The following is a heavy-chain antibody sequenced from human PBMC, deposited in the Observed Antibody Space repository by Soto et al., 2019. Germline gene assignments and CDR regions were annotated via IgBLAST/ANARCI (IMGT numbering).Heavy chain of an antibody. CDR2: IYYSGST. J-gene: IGHJ5*02. CDR1: GGSISSGGYY. D-gene: IGHD6-13*01. V-gene: IGHV4-31*03. CDR3: ARRKKGIAGRMGQFDWFDP. Sequence: SETLSLTCTVSGGSISSGGYYWSWIRQHPGKGLEWIGYIYYSGSTYYNPSLKSRVTISVDTSKNQFSLKLSSVTAADTAVYYCARRKKGIAGRMGQFDWFDPWGQGTLDTVSS.